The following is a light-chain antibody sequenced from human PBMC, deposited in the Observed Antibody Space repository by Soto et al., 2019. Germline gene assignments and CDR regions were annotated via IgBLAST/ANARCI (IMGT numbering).Light chain of an antibody. CDR2: DVN. CDR3: SSYGGRNNLI. J-gene: IGLJ2*01. CDR1: SSDVGFYNY. V-gene: IGLV2-8*01. Sequence: QSALTQPASVSGSPGQSITISCSGTSSDVGFYNYVSWYQHHPGKAPKLMIYDVNKRPSGVPDRFSGSKSGSTASLTVSGLQAEDEADYYCSSYGGRNNLIFGGGTQLTVL.